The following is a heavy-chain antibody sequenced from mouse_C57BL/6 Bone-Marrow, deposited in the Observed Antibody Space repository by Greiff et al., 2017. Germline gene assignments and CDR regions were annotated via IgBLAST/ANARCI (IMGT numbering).Heavy chain of an antibody. CDR2: INPGSGGT. V-gene: IGHV1-54*01. CDR1: GYAFTNYL. Sequence: QVQLQQSGAELVRPGTSVKVSCKASGYAFTNYLIEWVKQRPGQGLEWIGVINPGSGGTNYNEKFKGKATLTADKSSSTAYVQLSSLTSEDSAVYFCARSGYGSFWYFDVWGTGTTVTVS. CDR3: ARSGYGSFWYFDV. D-gene: IGHD1-1*01. J-gene: IGHJ1*03.